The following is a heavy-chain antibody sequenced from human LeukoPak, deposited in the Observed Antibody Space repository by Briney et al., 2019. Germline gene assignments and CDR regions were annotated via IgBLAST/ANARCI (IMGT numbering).Heavy chain of an antibody. V-gene: IGHV3-48*03. J-gene: IGHJ4*02. CDR3: ARDSRYYGSGSYYSHYYFDY. CDR2: ISSSGSTI. D-gene: IGHD3-10*01. CDR1: GFTFSSYE. Sequence: PGGSLRLSCAASGFTFSSYEMNWVRQAPGKGLEWVSYISSSGSTIYYADSVKGRFTISRDNAKNSLYLQMNSLRAEDTAVYYCARDSRYYGSGSYYSHYYFDYWGQGTLVTVSS.